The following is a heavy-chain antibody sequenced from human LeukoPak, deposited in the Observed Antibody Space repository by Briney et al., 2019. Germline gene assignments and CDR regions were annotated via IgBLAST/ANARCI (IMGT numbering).Heavy chain of an antibody. J-gene: IGHJ4*02. D-gene: IGHD5-24*01. CDR1: GGSISSGGYY. V-gene: IGHV4-31*03. CDR2: IYYSGST. CDR3: ARVPHKSRALFDY. Sequence: PSETLSLTCTVSGGSISSGGYYWSWIRQHPGKGLEWIGYIYYSGSTYYNPSLKSRVTISVDTSKNQFSLKLSSVTAADTAVYYCARVPHKSRALFDYWGQGTLVTVSS.